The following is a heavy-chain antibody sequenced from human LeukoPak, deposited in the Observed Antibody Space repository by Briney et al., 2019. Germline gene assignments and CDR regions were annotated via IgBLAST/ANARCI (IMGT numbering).Heavy chain of an antibody. Sequence: GASVTVSCKASGYPFTSYGISWVRQAPGQGLDWMGWASSYIKNASHAQTFRGRVTMTTDQPTSTVYLELRSLRSDDPAVYYCARDYHDSSGYRHYYVMDVWGQGTTVTVSS. J-gene: IGHJ6*02. CDR2: ASSYIKNA. CDR1: GYPFTSYG. CDR3: ARDYHDSSGYRHYYVMDV. V-gene: IGHV1-18*01. D-gene: IGHD3-22*01.